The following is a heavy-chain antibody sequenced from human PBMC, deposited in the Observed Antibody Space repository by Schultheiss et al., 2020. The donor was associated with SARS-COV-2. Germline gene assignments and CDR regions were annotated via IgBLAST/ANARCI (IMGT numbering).Heavy chain of an antibody. V-gene: IGHV4-61*01. Sequence: SETLSLTCTVSGGSVSSGSYYWSWIRQPPGKGLEWIGEINHSGSTNYNPSLKSRVTISVDTSKNQFSLKLSSVTAADTAVYYCARARRGGGRDYYYYGMDVWGQGTTVTVSS. CDR1: GGSVSSGSYY. CDR2: INHSGST. J-gene: IGHJ6*02. D-gene: IGHD2-15*01. CDR3: ARARRGGGRDYYYYGMDV.